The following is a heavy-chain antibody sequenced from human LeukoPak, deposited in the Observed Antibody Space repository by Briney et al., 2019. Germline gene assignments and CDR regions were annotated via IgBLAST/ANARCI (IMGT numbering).Heavy chain of an antibody. V-gene: IGHV4-39*07. J-gene: IGHJ3*02. Sequence: SETLSLTCTVSGGSISSSSYYWGWIRQPPGKGLEWIGSIYYSGSTYYNPSLKSRVTISVDTSKNQFSLKLSSVTAADTAVYYCARDGSLYDSSGYFDAFDIWGQGTMVTVSS. CDR2: IYYSGST. CDR3: ARDGSLYDSSGYFDAFDI. CDR1: GGSISSSSYY. D-gene: IGHD3-22*01.